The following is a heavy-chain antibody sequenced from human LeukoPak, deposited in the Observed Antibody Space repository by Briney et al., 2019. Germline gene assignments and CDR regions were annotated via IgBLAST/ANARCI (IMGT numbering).Heavy chain of an antibody. CDR1: GGSISSGSYY. Sequence: SETLSLTCTVSGGSISSGSYYWSWIRQPAGKGLEWIGRIYTSGSTNYNPSLKSRVTISVDTSKNQFSLKLSSVTAADTAVYYCARDRVLTVTTPGVWGQGTLVTVSS. V-gene: IGHV4-61*02. CDR2: IYTSGST. J-gene: IGHJ4*02. CDR3: ARDRVLTVTTPGV. D-gene: IGHD4-11*01.